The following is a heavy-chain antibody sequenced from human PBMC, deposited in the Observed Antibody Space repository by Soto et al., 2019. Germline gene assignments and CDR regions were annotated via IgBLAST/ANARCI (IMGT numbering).Heavy chain of an antibody. CDR2: INHSGST. CDR3: ARAPYGDYDGSGSRYGMDV. D-gene: IGHD3-10*01. CDR1: GGSFSGYY. V-gene: IGHV4-34*01. Sequence: SETLSLTCAVYGGSFSGYYWSWIRQPPGKGLEWIGEINHSGSTNYNPSLKSRVTISVDTSKNQFSLKLSSVTAADTAVYYCARAPYGDYDGSGSRYGMDVWGQGTTVTVAS. J-gene: IGHJ6*02.